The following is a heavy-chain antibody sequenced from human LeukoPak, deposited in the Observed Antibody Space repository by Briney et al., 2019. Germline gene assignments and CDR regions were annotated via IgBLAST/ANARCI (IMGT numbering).Heavy chain of an antibody. J-gene: IGHJ4*02. CDR3: ARGGWELNFDY. D-gene: IGHD1-26*01. Sequence: GSLRLSCAASGFTFSDYYMSWIRQPAGKGLEWIGRIYTSGSTNYNPSLKSRVTMSVDTSKNQFSLKLSSVTAADTAVYYCARGGWELNFDYWGQGTLVTVSS. V-gene: IGHV4-4*07. CDR2: IYTSGST. CDR1: GFTFSDYY.